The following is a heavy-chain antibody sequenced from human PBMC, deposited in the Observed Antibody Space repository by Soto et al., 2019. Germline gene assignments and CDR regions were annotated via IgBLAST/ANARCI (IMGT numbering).Heavy chain of an antibody. Sequence: GASAKVSCKASGYTFTSYGISWVRQAPGQGLEWMGWISAYNGKTNYAQKLQGRVTMTTDTSTSTAYMELRSLRSDDTAVYYCARGLRVSRYFYWSKEPRGAYYYYYGMDVWGQGTTVTVSS. CDR1: GYTFTSYG. CDR2: ISAYNGKT. J-gene: IGHJ6*02. D-gene: IGHD3-9*01. V-gene: IGHV1-18*01. CDR3: ARGLRVSRYFYWSKEPRGAYYYYYGMDV.